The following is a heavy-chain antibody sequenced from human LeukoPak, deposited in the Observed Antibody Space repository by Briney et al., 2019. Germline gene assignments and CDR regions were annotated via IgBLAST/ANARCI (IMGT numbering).Heavy chain of an antibody. Sequence: SETLSLTCTVSGGSISSYYWSWIRQPPGKGLEWIGYIYYSGSTNYNPSLKSRVTTSVDTSKNQFSLKLSSVTAADTAVYYCARVGSSSFRDWGQGTLVTVSS. D-gene: IGHD6-13*01. CDR2: IYYSGST. J-gene: IGHJ4*02. V-gene: IGHV4-59*01. CDR3: ARVGSSSFRD. CDR1: GGSISSYY.